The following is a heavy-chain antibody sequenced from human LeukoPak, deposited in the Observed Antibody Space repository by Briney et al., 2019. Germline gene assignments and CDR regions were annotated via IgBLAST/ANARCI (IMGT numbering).Heavy chain of an antibody. J-gene: IGHJ4*02. CDR2: IHVSGTT. CDR3: AREAERRIVN. CDR1: GFSISRGYY. Sequence: SETLSLTCVVSGFSISRGYYWGWIAQPPGKGLEWIANIHVSGTTFYNSSLNSRVAISIDTSKNQFSLKLSSVTAADTAVYFCAREAERRIVNWGRGTLVTVSS. V-gene: IGHV4-38-2*02. D-gene: IGHD1-1*01.